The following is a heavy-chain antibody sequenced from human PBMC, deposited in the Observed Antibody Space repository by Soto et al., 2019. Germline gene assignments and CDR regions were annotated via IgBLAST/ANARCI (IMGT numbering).Heavy chain of an antibody. V-gene: IGHV4-34*01. CDR1: GGSFSGYY. D-gene: IGHD3-22*01. J-gene: IGHJ6*02. Sequence: SETLSLTCAVYGGSFSGYYWSWIRQPPGKGLEWIGEINHSGSTNYNPSLKSRVTISVDTSKNQFSLKLSSVTAADTAVYYCAGVDSSGYSYYYDGMDVWGQGTTVS. CDR2: INHSGST. CDR3: AGVDSSGYSYYYDGMDV.